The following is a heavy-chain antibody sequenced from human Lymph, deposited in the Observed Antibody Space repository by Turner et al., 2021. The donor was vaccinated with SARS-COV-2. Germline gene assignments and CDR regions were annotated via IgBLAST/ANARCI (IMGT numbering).Heavy chain of an antibody. Sequence: EVHLLESGGGLVQPGGSLRLSCAASGFTFNSYAMSWVRQAPGKGLEWVSTISGSGGSTYYADYVKGRFTISRDNSKNTLYLQMNSLRAEDTAVYYCAKDPNWYVLSAVDYWGQGTLVTVSS. CDR2: ISGSGGST. CDR1: GFTFNSYA. CDR3: AKDPNWYVLSAVDY. D-gene: IGHD1-1*01. J-gene: IGHJ4*02. V-gene: IGHV3-23*01.